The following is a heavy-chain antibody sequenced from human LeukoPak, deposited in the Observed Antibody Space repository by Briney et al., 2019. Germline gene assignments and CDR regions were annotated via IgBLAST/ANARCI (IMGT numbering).Heavy chain of an antibody. D-gene: IGHD5-18*01. J-gene: IGHJ6*02. CDR3: AGYSYGYSGPYYGMDV. CDR1: GGTFSSYA. V-gene: IGHV1-69*13. CDR2: IIPIFGTA. Sequence: ASVKVSCKASGGTFSSYAISWVRQAPGQGLEWMGGIIPIFGTANYAQKFQGRVTITADESTSTAHMELSSLRSEDTAVYYCAGYSYGYSGPYYGMDVWGQGTTVTVSS.